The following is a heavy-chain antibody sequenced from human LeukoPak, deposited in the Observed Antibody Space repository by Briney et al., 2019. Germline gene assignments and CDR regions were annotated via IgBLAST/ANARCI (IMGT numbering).Heavy chain of an antibody. J-gene: IGHJ4*02. CDR3: AKEGHSRDFDY. Sequence: PGRSLRLSCAASGFTFSSYGMHWVRQAPGKGLEWVAVISYDGSNKYYADSVKGRFTISRDNSKNTLYLQMNSLRAEDTAVYYCAKEGHSRDFDYWGQGTLVTVSS. CDR1: GFTFSSYG. CDR2: ISYDGSNK. V-gene: IGHV3-30*18. D-gene: IGHD5-18*01.